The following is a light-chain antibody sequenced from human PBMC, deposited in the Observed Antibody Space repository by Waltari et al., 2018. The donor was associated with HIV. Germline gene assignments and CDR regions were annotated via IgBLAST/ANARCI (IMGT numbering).Light chain of an antibody. J-gene: IGLJ2*01. CDR3: SSDTRSISVA. V-gene: IGLV2-14*03. Sequence: QSALTQPVSVSGSPGQTVTITCTGTSDDVGGYDHVAWYQQQPDTPPRLIIFGVRRRPSGVDGRFSASKSGNVASLTITGLRPDDEAHYFCSSDTRSISVAFGGGTRLTVL. CDR1: SDDVGGYDH. CDR2: GVR.